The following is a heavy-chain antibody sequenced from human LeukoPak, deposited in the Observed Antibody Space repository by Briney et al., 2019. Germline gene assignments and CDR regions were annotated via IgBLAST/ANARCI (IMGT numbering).Heavy chain of an antibody. CDR2: IYHFGST. CDR1: GGAISTNGYY. V-gene: IGHV4-39*01. J-gene: IGHJ4*02. D-gene: IGHD2/OR15-2a*01. CDR3: AGLLADKRGFGY. Sequence: PSETLSLTCTVSGGAISTNGYYWGWIRQPPGMGLEWVGSIYHFGSTYYNASLKSRVTMSVDTSKNQFSLRLISVTAADTAVYYCAGLLADKRGFGYWGQGTLVSVSP.